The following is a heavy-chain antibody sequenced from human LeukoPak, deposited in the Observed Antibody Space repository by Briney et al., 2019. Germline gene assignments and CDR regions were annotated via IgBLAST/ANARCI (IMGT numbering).Heavy chain of an antibody. CDR3: ASDPLMVRGVMD. CDR1: GFTFSSYA. V-gene: IGHV3-23*01. Sequence: GGSLRLSCAGSGFTFSSYAMNWVRQAPGKGLEWVSAISGSGGSTYYADSVKGRFTISRDNSKNTLYLQMNSLRAEDTAVYYCASDPLMVRGVMDWGQGTLVTVSS. CDR2: ISGSGGST. J-gene: IGHJ4*02. D-gene: IGHD3-10*01.